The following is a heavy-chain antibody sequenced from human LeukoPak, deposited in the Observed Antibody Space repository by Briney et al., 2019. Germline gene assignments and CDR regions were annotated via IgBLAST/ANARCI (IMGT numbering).Heavy chain of an antibody. D-gene: IGHD2-21*02. CDR1: GFNFSEAW. J-gene: IGHJ4*02. CDR3: TTGGVTDY. Sequence: PGGSLRLSCTVSGFNFSEAWMSWVRQAPGKGLEWVGRIKTKADGETTDYGTRVRGRFTISRDDSKTTMYLQMTRLKTEDTGVYYCTTGGVTDYWGWGILVTVSS. CDR2: IKTKADGETT. V-gene: IGHV3-15*05.